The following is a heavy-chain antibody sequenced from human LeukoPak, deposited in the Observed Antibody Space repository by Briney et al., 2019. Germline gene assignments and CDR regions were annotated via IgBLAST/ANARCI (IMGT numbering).Heavy chain of an antibody. D-gene: IGHD4-17*01. CDR1: GGSISSGGYY. Sequence: SETLSLTCTVSGGSISSGGYYWSWIRQHPGKGLEWIGYIYYSGSTYYNPSLKSRVTISVDTSKNQFSLKLSSVTAADTAIYSCARRVSGDYGHWFDPWGQGTLVTVSS. CDR2: IYYSGST. J-gene: IGHJ5*02. V-gene: IGHV4-31*03. CDR3: ARRVSGDYGHWFDP.